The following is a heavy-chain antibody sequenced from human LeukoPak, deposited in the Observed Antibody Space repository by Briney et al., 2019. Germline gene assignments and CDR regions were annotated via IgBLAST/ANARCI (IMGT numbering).Heavy chain of an antibody. CDR1: GGTFSSYA. J-gene: IGHJ4*02. CDR2: IIPIFGTA. CDR3: ARDEGGDFWSGYYGD. Sequence: GSSVKVSCKASGGTFSSYAISWVRQAPGQGLEWMGGIIPIFGTANYAQKFQGRVTITADESTSTAYMELSSLRSEDTAVYYCARDEGGDFWSGYYGDWGQGTLVTVSP. D-gene: IGHD3-3*01. V-gene: IGHV1-69*01.